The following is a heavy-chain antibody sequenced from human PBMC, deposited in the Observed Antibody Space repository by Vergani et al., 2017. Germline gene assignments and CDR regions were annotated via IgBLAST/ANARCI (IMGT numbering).Heavy chain of an antibody. V-gene: IGHV1-18*01. CDR2: ISAYNGNT. CDR3: ARDLYGDYPYYYYYMDV. Sequence: QVQLVQSGAEVKKPGASVKVSCKASGYTFTSYGISWVRQAPGQGLEWMGWISAYNGNTNYAQKLQGRVTMTTDTSTSTAYMELRSLRSEDTAVYYCARDLYGDYPYYYYYMDVWGKGTTVTVSS. J-gene: IGHJ6*03. CDR1: GYTFTSYG. D-gene: IGHD4-17*01.